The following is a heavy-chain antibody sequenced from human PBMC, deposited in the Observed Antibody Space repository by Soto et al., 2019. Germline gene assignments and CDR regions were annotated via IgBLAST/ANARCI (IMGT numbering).Heavy chain of an antibody. CDR3: ARGKEWEQPSTPYYFDY. V-gene: IGHV1-69*06. D-gene: IGHD1-26*01. CDR2: IIPILGTI. J-gene: IGHJ4*02. CDR1: GRTFLISA. Sequence: QVQLVQSGAEVKTPGSSVRVSCKTAGRTFLISAIAWVRQAPGQGLEWMGGIIPILGTIHIAQNFQGRVNFTADRSTSTAYMDLSSLRSEATATSCCARGKEWEQPSTPYYFDYWGQGSQVIVSS.